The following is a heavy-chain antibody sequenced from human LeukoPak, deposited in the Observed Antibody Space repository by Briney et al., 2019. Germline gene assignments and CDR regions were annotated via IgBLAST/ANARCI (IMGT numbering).Heavy chain of an antibody. J-gene: IGHJ4*01. CDR3: ARARLGYSSGWPRFDY. D-gene: IGHD6-19*01. Sequence: SVKVSCKASGGTFSSYAISWVRQAPGQGLEWMGGIIPIFGTANYAQKFQGRVTITADESTSTAYMELSSLRSEDTAVYYCARARLGYSSGWPRFDYWGQGTLVTVSS. CDR1: GGTFSSYA. CDR2: IIPIFGTA. V-gene: IGHV1-69*13.